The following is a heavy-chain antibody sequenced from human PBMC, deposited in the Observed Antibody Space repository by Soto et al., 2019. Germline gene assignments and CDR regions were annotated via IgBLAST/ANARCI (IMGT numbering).Heavy chain of an antibody. V-gene: IGHV3-53*01. CDR2: LYDLDGT. CDR3: ATWHLQEHAYDI. Sequence: GGSLRLSCAAFGFTVSGKKYVAWVRQAPGKGLEWVSALYDLDGTYYADSVKGRFTTSSDSSRTTVYLQMHSLRPDDTAVYSCATWHLQEHAYDIWGQGTMVTVSS. J-gene: IGHJ3*02. CDR1: GFTVSGKKY. D-gene: IGHD1-1*01.